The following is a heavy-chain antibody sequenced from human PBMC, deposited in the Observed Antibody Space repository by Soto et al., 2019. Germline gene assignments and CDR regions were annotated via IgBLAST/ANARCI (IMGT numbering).Heavy chain of an antibody. CDR1: GGSVSSGSYY. CDR3: VGGLSEWGRIEF. V-gene: IGHV4-61*01. J-gene: IGHJ4*02. Sequence: PSETLSLTCTVSGGSVSSGSYYCSWIRQPPGKGLEWIGYIYYSVSTNYNPSLKSRVTISGDASKNQFSLKLRSVTAADTAVYYCVGGLSEWGRIEFWGQGTLVTVSS. CDR2: IYYSVST. D-gene: IGHD3-16*01.